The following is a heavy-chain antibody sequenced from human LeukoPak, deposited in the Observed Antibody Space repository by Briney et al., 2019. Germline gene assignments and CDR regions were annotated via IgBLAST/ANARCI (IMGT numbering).Heavy chain of an antibody. CDR3: ARSALSGTGYFDY. V-gene: IGHV1-46*01. CDR2: INPSGGGT. D-gene: IGHD6-13*01. J-gene: IGHJ4*02. CDR1: GYSFTTYY. Sequence: ASVKVSCKASGYSFTTYYMHWVRQAPGQGLEWMGIINPSGGGTSYAQKFQGRVTMTGDTSTSTVYMELSSPISEDTAVYYCARSALSGTGYFDYWGQGTLVTVSS.